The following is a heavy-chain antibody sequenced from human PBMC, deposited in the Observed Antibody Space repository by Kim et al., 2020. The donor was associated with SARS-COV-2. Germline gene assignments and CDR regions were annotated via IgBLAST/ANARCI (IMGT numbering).Heavy chain of an antibody. Sequence: YTNPSLKGRVTIAVDTSKNQFSLKLSSVTAADTAVYYCARHQGYSSSFLSYWGQGTLVTVSS. J-gene: IGHJ4*02. CDR3: ARHQGYSSSFLSY. V-gene: IGHV4-39*01. D-gene: IGHD6-13*01.